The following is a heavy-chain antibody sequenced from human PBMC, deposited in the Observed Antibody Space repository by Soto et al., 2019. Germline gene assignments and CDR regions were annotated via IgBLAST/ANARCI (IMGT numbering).Heavy chain of an antibody. V-gene: IGHV4-4*02. J-gene: IGHJ6*02. CDR3: ASDVVYYGMDV. CDR1: GGSISSIDW. D-gene: IGHD2-15*01. Sequence: SQTLSLTCAVSGGSISSIDWWSWVRQSPGKGLEWIGEIYHSGSTNYNPSLKSRVTISVDKSKNQFSLKLRSVTAADTAVYYCASDVVYYGMDVWGQGTTVTVSS. CDR2: IYHSGST.